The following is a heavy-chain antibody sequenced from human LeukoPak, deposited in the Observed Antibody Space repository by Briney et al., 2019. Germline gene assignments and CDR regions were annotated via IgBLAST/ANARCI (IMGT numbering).Heavy chain of an antibody. D-gene: IGHD6-25*01. CDR1: GCTFSDYA. CDR2: ITSGGGTT. Sequence: GGSLRLSCAASGCTFSDYAMSWVRQAPGKALEWVSAITSGGGTTYYAGSVKGRFTISRDNSKNTLYLQMNSLRAEDTAVYYCARDPPRAAWVFDYWGQGTLVSVSS. V-gene: IGHV3-23*01. J-gene: IGHJ4*02. CDR3: ARDPPRAAWVFDY.